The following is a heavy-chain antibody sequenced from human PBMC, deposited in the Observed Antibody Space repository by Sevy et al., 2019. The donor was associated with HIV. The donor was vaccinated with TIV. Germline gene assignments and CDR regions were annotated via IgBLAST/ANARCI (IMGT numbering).Heavy chain of an antibody. Sequence: ASVKVSCKASGGTFSSYAISWVRQAPGQGLEWMGGIIPIFGTANYAQKFQGRVTITADESTSTAYMELSSLRSEDTAVYYCARGHRNSSSGHYYGMDVWGQGTTVTVSS. CDR1: GGTFSSYA. J-gene: IGHJ6*02. CDR3: ARGHRNSSSGHYYGMDV. CDR2: IIPIFGTA. V-gene: IGHV1-69*13. D-gene: IGHD6-6*01.